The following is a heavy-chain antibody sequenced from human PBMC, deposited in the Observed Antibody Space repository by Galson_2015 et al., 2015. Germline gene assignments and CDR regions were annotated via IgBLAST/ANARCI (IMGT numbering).Heavy chain of an antibody. D-gene: IGHD6-19*01. V-gene: IGHV3-30*01. J-gene: IGHJ4*02. Sequence: SLRLSCAASGFTFSSYALHWVRQARGRGLEWVAVISIDGTIKYYADSVKGRFTISRDNSESTLYLQMNSLRDEDTALYYCVLTESTSGWTRLFDYWGRGTLVTVSS. CDR3: VLTESTSGWTRLFDY. CDR2: ISIDGTIK. CDR1: GFTFSSYA.